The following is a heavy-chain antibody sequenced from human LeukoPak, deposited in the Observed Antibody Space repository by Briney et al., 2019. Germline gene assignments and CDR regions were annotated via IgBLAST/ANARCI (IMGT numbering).Heavy chain of an antibody. CDR1: GGSIGIYY. CDR3: ASEYGGNSANWYFDL. V-gene: IGHV4-59*12. J-gene: IGHJ2*01. CDR2: IYYSGTT. Sequence: SETLSLTCTVSGGSIGIYYWSWIRQPPGKGLEWIGYIYYSGTTSYNPSLKSRVTISVDTSKKQFSLKLSSVTAADTAVYYCASEYGGNSANWYFDLWGRGTLVTVSS. D-gene: IGHD4-23*01.